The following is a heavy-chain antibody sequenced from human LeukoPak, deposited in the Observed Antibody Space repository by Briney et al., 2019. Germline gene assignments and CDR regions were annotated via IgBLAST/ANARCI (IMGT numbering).Heavy chain of an antibody. V-gene: IGHV3-21*01. D-gene: IGHD6-13*01. CDR2: ISSSSSSYI. CDR1: GFTFSSYS. Sequence: GGSLRLSCAASGFTFSSYSMNWVRQAPGKGLEWVSSISSSSSSYIYYADSVKGRFTISRDNAKNSLYLQMNSLRAEDTAVYYCARERIAAAGKNWFDPWGQGTLVTVSS. J-gene: IGHJ5*02. CDR3: ARERIAAAGKNWFDP.